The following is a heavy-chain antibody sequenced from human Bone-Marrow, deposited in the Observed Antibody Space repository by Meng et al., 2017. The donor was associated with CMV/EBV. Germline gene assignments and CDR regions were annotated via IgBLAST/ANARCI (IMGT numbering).Heavy chain of an antibody. CDR2: ISSSSSYI. J-gene: IGHJ4*02. CDR3: ARGVVPAAPWDY. V-gene: IGHV3-21*01. Sequence: CAASGCTFSSYSMNWVRQAPGKGLEWVSSISSSSSYIYYADSVKGRFTISRDNAKNSLYLQMNSPRAEDTAVYYCARGVVPAAPWDYWGQGTLVTVSS. CDR1: GCTFSSYS. D-gene: IGHD2-2*01.